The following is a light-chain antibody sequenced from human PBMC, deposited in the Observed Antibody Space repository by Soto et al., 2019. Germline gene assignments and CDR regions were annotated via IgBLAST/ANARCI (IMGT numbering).Light chain of an antibody. CDR2: GNS. Sequence: QPVLPQPPSVSGAPGQRVTISCTGSSSNIGAGYDVHWYQQLPGTAPKLLIYGNSNRPSGVPDRFSGSKSGTSASLAITGLQAEDEADYYCQSYDSSLSGFYVFGTGTKLTVL. CDR3: QSYDSSLSGFYV. CDR1: SSNIGAGYD. V-gene: IGLV1-40*01. J-gene: IGLJ1*01.